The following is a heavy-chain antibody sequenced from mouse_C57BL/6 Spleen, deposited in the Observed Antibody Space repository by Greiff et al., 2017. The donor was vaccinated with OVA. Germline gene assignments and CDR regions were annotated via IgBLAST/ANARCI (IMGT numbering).Heavy chain of an antibody. CDR2: ISDGGSYT. CDR1: GFTFSSYA. D-gene: IGHD2-5*01. CDR3: AKDYSNYWFAY. V-gene: IGHV5-4*03. Sequence: EVKLMESGGGLVKPGGSLKLSCAASGFTFSSYAMSWVRQTPEKRLEWVATISDGGSYTYYPDNVKGRFTISRDNAKNNLYLQMSHLKSEDTAMYYCAKDYSNYWFAYWGQGTLVTVSA. J-gene: IGHJ3*01.